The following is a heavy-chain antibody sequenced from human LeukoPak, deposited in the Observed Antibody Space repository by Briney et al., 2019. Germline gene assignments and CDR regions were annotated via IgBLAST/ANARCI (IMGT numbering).Heavy chain of an antibody. V-gene: IGHV1-69*04. CDR1: GGTFSSYA. J-gene: IGHJ4*02. Sequence: ASVSVSCTASGGTFSSYAISWVRQAPGQGLEWIGRIIPILGIANYAQKFQGRVTITADKSTSTAYMELSSLRSEDTAVYYCARGPPNDYGDYGTPSPFDYWGQGTLVTVSS. CDR2: IIPILGIA. CDR3: ARGPPNDYGDYGTPSPFDY. D-gene: IGHD4-17*01.